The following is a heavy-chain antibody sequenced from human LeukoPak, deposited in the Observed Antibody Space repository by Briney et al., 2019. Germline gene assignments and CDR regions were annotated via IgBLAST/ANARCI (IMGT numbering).Heavy chain of an antibody. Sequence: ASVKVSCKASGYTFTSYGISWVRQAPGQGLEWMGWISAYNGNTNYAQKLQGRVTMTTDTSTSTAYMELRGLRSDDTAVYYCARDMHTGARYCSSTSCYWAYWGQGTLVTVSS. CDR1: GYTFTSYG. CDR2: ISAYNGNT. J-gene: IGHJ4*02. CDR3: ARDMHTGARYCSSTSCYWAY. D-gene: IGHD2-2*01. V-gene: IGHV1-18*01.